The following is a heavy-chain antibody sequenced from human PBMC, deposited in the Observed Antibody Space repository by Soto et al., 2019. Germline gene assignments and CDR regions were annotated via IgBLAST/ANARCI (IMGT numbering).Heavy chain of an antibody. Sequence: PSETLSLTCAVSGGSISRGGYSWSWIRQPPGKGLEWIGYIYHSGSTYYNPSLKSRVTISEDRSKNQFSLKLSSVTAADTAVYYCARNKYYYDSSGPPDYWGQGTLVTVSS. J-gene: IGHJ4*02. CDR2: IYHSGST. V-gene: IGHV4-30-2*01. D-gene: IGHD3-22*01. CDR1: GGSISRGGYS. CDR3: ARNKYYYDSSGPPDY.